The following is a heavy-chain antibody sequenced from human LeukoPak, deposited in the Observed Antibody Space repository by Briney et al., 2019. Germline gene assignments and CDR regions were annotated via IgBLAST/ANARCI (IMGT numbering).Heavy chain of an antibody. V-gene: IGHV5-51*01. CDR1: GYNFNTYW. CDR3: ASRPFETTVVPWDFY. CDR2: IRPMNSDV. Sequence: GESLKISCKGSGYNFNTYWVAWVRQLPGKGPEWMGIIRPMNSDVRYSPSSQGQVAISADRSNNTAYLQWSSLTASDTAMYYCASRPFETTVVPWDFYWGQGTQVTVSS. J-gene: IGHJ4*02. D-gene: IGHD4-17*01.